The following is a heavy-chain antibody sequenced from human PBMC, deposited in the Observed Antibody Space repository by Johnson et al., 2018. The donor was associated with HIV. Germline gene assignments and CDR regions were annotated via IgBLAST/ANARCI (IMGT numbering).Heavy chain of an antibody. CDR3: AREVPGKAFDI. J-gene: IGHJ3*02. Sequence: VQLVESGGGLVQPGGSLRLSCAASGFTVSSNYMSWVRQAPGKGLEWVSVIYSGGSTYYADSVKGRFTISRDNSKNTLYLQMNSLRAEDTAVYYCAREVPGKAFDIWGQGTMVTVSS. CDR1: GFTVSSNY. V-gene: IGHV3-66*02. D-gene: IGHD2-2*01. CDR2: IYSGGST.